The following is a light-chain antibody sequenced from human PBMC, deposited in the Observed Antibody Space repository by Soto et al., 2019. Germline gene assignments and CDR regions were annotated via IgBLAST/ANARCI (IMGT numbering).Light chain of an antibody. CDR3: HQSRT. CDR1: QSISSW. J-gene: IGKJ1*01. Sequence: DIQMTQSPSTLSASVEDRVTITCRASQSISSWLAWYQQKPGKAPTHLNYDASSFESGVPSRFRGSGSGTELTLTISSVKPDDFATYYCHQSRTFGQGTKVDIK. CDR2: DAS. V-gene: IGKV1-5*01.